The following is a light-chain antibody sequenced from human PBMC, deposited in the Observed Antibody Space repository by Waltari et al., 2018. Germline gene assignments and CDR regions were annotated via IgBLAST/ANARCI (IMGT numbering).Light chain of an antibody. CDR3: QQYGDSPIT. Sequence: EIVLPQSPATLSSSPGETATLSCRSSHSISNNVLAWYQQRPGQSPRLLLYSISNRAPGISDRFWGSGSGTDFTLTISRLEPEDFAVYYCQQYGDSPITFGQGTRLDI. J-gene: IGKJ5*01. V-gene: IGKV3-20*01. CDR1: HSISNNV. CDR2: SIS.